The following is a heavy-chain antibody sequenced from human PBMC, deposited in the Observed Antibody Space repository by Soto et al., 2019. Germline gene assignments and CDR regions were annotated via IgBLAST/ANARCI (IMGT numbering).Heavy chain of an antibody. CDR1: GGSISNYY. J-gene: IGHJ5*02. Sequence: SETLSVTCIVSGGSISNYYWSWIRQPPGKGLEWIGYIYYSGSTYYNPSLTSRVTISVDRSKNQFSLKLSSVTAADTAVYYCARGRGPYCISTSCYSNWFDPWGQGTLVTVSS. D-gene: IGHD2-2*01. CDR2: IYYSGST. CDR3: ARGRGPYCISTSCYSNWFDP. V-gene: IGHV4-59*12.